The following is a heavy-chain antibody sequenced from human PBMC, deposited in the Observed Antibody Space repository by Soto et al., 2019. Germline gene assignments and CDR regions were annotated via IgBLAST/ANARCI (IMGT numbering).Heavy chain of an antibody. CDR2: ISYDGSNK. CDR1: GCTFSSYG. Sequence: QVQLVESGGGVVQPGRSLRLSCAASGCTFSSYGMHWVRQAPGKGLEWVAVISYDGSNKYYADSVKGRFTISRDNSKNTLYLQMNSLRAEDTAVYYCAKGLNYWGQGTLVTVSS. J-gene: IGHJ4*02. CDR3: AKGLNY. V-gene: IGHV3-30*18. D-gene: IGHD2-8*01.